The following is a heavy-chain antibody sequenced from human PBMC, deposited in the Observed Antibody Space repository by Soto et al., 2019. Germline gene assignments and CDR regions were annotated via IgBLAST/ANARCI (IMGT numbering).Heavy chain of an antibody. J-gene: IGHJ6*02. V-gene: IGHV1-24*01. CDR2: FDPEDGET. CDR1: GYTLTELS. D-gene: IGHD1-7*01. CDR3: ATDYTGTISVGDYYYYGMDV. Sequence: RASVKVSCKVSGYTLTELSMHWVRQAPGKGLEWMGGFDPEDGETIYAQKFQGRVTMTEDTSTDTAYMELSSLRSEDTAVYYCATDYTGTISVGDYYYYGMDVWGQGTTVTVSS.